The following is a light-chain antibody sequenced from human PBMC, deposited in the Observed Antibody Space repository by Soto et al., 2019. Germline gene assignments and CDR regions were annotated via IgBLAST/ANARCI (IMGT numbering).Light chain of an antibody. Sequence: DIQMTQSPSTLSASVGDRVTITCRASQTISNWLAWYQQKPGKAPKVLIFDASTLDGGVPSRFSGRRSGTDFTLTISSLQPSDFATYYCQQYNDWPRGYTFGQGTKLEIK. CDR1: QTISNW. J-gene: IGKJ2*01. CDR2: DAS. CDR3: QQYNDWPRGYT. V-gene: IGKV1-5*01.